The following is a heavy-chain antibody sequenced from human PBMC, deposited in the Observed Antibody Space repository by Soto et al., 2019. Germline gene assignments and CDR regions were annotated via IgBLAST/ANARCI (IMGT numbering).Heavy chain of an antibody. Sequence: ASVKVSCKASGYTFTGYYMHWVRQAPGQGLEWMGWINPNSGGTNYAQKFQGRVTMTRDTSISTAYMELSRLRSDDTAVYYCARVAGGHDYDILTGPIDYWGQGTLVTVS. CDR1: GYTFTGYY. V-gene: IGHV1-2*02. CDR3: ARVAGGHDYDILTGPIDY. D-gene: IGHD3-9*01. CDR2: INPNSGGT. J-gene: IGHJ4*02.